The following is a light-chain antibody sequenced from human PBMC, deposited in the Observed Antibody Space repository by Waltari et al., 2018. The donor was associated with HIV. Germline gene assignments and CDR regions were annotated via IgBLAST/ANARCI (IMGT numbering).Light chain of an antibody. CDR2: GAS. V-gene: IGKV3-20*01. CDR3: QRYGNSPFT. Sequence: EIVLTQSPGTLSLSPGERATLSCRASQRVSNNYLAWYQQKPGQAPRLLICGASSRATGIPDRFSGSGSGTDFTLTVSRLEPEDFAVYYCQRYGNSPFTFGGGTRVEIK. CDR1: QRVSNNY. J-gene: IGKJ4*01.